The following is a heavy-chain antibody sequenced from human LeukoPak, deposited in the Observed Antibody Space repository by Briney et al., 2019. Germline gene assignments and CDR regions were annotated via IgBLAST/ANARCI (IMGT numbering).Heavy chain of an antibody. CDR3: AKDRAPFQQLENYYFDY. V-gene: IGHV3-9*01. Sequence: GGSLRLSCAASGFTFDDYAMHWVRQAPGKGLEWVSGISWNSGSIGYADSVKGRFTISRDNAKNSLYLQMNSLRAEDTALYYCAKDRAPFQQLENYYFDYWGQGILVTVSS. D-gene: IGHD6-13*01. CDR1: GFTFDDYA. J-gene: IGHJ4*02. CDR2: ISWNSGSI.